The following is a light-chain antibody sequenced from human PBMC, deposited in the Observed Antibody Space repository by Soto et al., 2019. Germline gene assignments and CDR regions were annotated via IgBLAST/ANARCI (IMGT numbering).Light chain of an antibody. Sequence: IHMTQSPSSLSASVGDRVTITCRAGQAISSDLAWYQQKPGMAPKFLIFAASNLQRGVPARFSGSGSGTDFTLTISIQPQEDFTTYYCLQFYNHPRTFGQGTKVDIK. V-gene: IGKV1-6*01. CDR3: LQFYNHPRT. CDR1: QAISSD. J-gene: IGKJ1*01. CDR2: AAS.